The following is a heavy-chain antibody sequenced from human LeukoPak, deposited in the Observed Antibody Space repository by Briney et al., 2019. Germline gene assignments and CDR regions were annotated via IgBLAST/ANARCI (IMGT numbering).Heavy chain of an antibody. CDR1: GFTFSSYG. J-gene: IGHJ3*02. V-gene: IGHV3-33*01. CDR2: IWHDGSNK. D-gene: IGHD3-22*01. CDR3: ARASYYDSSGYSDSDSDAFDI. Sequence: GGSLRLSCAASGFTFSSYGMHWVRQAPGKGLEWVAVIWHDGSNKYYADSVKGRFTISRDNSKNTLYLQMNSLRAEDTAVYYCARASYYDSSGYSDSDSDAFDIWGQGTMVTVSS.